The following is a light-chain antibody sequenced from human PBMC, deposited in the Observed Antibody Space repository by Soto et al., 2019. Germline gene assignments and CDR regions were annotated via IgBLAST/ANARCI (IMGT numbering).Light chain of an antibody. V-gene: IGKV3-20*01. CDR1: QSVSSSY. CDR2: GAS. J-gene: IGKJ4*01. Sequence: EIVLTQSPGTLSLSPGERATLSCRASQSVSSSYLAWNQQKPGQAPRLLIYGASSRATGIPDRFSGSGSGTAFTGLLSSLEPEALAVCYGQRYGSSPITFGGGTKVEIK. CDR3: QRYGSSPIT.